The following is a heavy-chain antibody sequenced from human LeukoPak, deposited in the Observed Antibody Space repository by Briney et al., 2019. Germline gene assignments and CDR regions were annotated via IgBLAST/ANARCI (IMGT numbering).Heavy chain of an antibody. CDR3: TTSYYYDRSGSDY. CDR2: IKSKTDGGTT. D-gene: IGHD3-22*01. J-gene: IGHJ4*02. V-gene: IGHV3-15*01. Sequence: PGGSLSLSCAASGFSFSNAWMRCVREPAGKGLEWVGCIKSKTDGGTTDYAAPVKGRFTISREDSKNTLYLKMNSLKTEDTAVYYCTTSYYYDRSGSDYWGQGTLVTVSS. CDR1: GFSFSNAW.